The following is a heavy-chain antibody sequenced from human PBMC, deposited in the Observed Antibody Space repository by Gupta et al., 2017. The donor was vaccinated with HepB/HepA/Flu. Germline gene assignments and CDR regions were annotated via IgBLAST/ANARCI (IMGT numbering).Heavy chain of an antibody. CDR1: GFPFSNSA. V-gene: IGHV3-64*01. CDR3: ARGGSYISSSRFDY. Sequence: EVHLVESGGNLVQPGGSLRLSCAASGFPFSNSAMHWVRQAPGKGLDYVSAISSNGGSTYYANSVKGRFTVSRDNSKNTLYLQMGSLRAEDMAVYYCARGGSYISSSRFDYWGQGTLVTVSS. D-gene: IGHD6-6*01. CDR2: ISSNGGST. J-gene: IGHJ4*02.